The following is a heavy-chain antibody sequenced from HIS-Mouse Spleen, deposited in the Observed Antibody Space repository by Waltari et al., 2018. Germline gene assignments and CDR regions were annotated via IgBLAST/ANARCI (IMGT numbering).Heavy chain of an antibody. D-gene: IGHD5-12*01. Sequence: QVQLVESGGGVVQPGRSLRLSCAASGFTFSSYAMHWVRQAPGKGLGGVVVISYDGSTTDNADSVKGRFTISRANSKNTLYLQMNSLRAEDTAVYYCARRYSGYDLGYWGQGTLVTVSS. CDR2: ISYDGSTT. CDR1: GFTFSSYA. J-gene: IGHJ4*02. V-gene: IGHV3-30*04. CDR3: ARRYSGYDLGY.